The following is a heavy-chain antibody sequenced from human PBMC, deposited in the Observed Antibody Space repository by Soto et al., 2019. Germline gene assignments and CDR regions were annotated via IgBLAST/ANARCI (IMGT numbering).Heavy chain of an antibody. CDR2: ISTHNGNT. CDR1: GYSFTGYY. D-gene: IGHD5-12*01. V-gene: IGHV1-18*04. J-gene: IGHJ4*02. CDR3: ARARWIEGSYHFDY. Sequence: GASVKVSCKASGYSFTGYYIHWVRLAPGQGLEWMGWISTHNGNTKYSQNLQGRVTMTIETSTRTAYMELRSLRSDDTAVYYCARARWIEGSYHFDYWGPGTLVTVSS.